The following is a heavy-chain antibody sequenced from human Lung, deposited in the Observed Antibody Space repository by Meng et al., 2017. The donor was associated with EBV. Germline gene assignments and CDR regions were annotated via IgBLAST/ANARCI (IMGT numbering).Heavy chain of an antibody. V-gene: IGHV4-4*02. CDR2: IYHSGST. J-gene: IGHJ4*02. CDR1: VGSNSSSNW. D-gene: IGHD6-19*01. Sequence: GQPTGSGPGRVKPSGTLPPTRAVSVGSNSSSNWWSWVRQPPGKGLEWIGEIYHSGSTNYNPSLKSRVTISVDKSKNQFSLKLSSVTAADTAVYYCASFPPPGKQWLVTDYWGQGTLVTVSS. CDR3: ASFPPPGKQWLVTDY.